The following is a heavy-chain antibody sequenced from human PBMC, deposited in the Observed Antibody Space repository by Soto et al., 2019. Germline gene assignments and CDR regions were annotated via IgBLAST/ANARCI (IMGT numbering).Heavy chain of an antibody. CDR1: GFTFSDHY. CDR3: ARFTGSYSSGFDY. D-gene: IGHD1-26*01. J-gene: IGHJ4*02. Sequence: EVQLVESGGGLVQPGGSLRLSCAASGFTFSDHYMDWVRQAPGKGLEWVGRSRNKANSYSTEYAASVKGRFTISRDESTTSPYRQMNSMTTEDTAVDYFARFTGSYSSGFDYWGKGTLVTVPS. V-gene: IGHV3-72*01. CDR2: SRNKANSYST.